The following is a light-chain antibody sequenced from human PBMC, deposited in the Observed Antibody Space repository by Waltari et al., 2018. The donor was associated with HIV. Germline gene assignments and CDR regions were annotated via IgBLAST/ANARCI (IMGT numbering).Light chain of an antibody. V-gene: IGLV1-44*01. Sequence: QSVLPQSPSASGTPGQRVTCSCSGGTSNIGSNSVSCYQQVPGTAPQLFMFSNSLRPSGVPDRFSGSKSGTSASLAISGLQSEDEADYYCATWDDTLDGPVFGGGTRLTVL. CDR2: SNS. CDR1: TSNIGSNS. CDR3: ATWDDTLDGPV. J-gene: IGLJ3*02.